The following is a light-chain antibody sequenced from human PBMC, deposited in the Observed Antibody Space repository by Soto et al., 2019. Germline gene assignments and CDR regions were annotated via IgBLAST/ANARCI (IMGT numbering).Light chain of an antibody. CDR3: QQYNTYPWT. V-gene: IGKV1-5*01. CDR2: DAS. Sequence: DIQMTQCASTLSASLGDRATIACVASVSISIWLAWYQQKPGKAPMLLIYDASSLESGFPSRFSGSGTGTEFTLTISSPQPDDFATYYCQQYNTYPWTFGQGTKVDIK. CDR1: VSISIW. J-gene: IGKJ1*01.